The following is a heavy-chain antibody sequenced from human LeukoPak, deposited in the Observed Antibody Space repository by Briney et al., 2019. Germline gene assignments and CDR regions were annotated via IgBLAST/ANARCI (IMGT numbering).Heavy chain of an antibody. Sequence: PGGSLRLSCAASGFAFSAHYMDWVRQAPGKGLEWVAVISYDGSNKYYADSVKGRFTISRDNAKNSLYLQMNSLRDEDTAVYYCARRNIAWYFDYWGQGTLVTVSS. V-gene: IGHV3-30*03. CDR1: GFAFSAHY. J-gene: IGHJ4*02. CDR3: ARRNIAWYFDY. D-gene: IGHD2/OR15-2a*01. CDR2: ISYDGSNK.